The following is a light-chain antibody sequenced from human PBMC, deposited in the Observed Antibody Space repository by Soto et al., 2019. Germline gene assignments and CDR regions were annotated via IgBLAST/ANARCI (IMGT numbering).Light chain of an antibody. CDR1: QSIITY. V-gene: IGKV1-39*01. CDR3: QQSYNSPPEYT. J-gene: IGKJ2*01. CDR2: GAS. Sequence: DIQMTQSPSSLSASIGDRVTITCRASQSIITYLNWYQQKSGNAPKLLIHGASNLESGVPSRFSGSGSGTDFTLTISGLQPEDFAIYYCQQSYNSPPEYTFGQGTKLEIK.